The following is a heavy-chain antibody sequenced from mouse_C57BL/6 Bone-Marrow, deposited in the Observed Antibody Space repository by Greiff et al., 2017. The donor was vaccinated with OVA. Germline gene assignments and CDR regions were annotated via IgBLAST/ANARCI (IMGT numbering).Heavy chain of an antibody. CDR3: ATMIYYDYEGYAMDY. D-gene: IGHD2-4*01. J-gene: IGHJ4*01. CDR1: GYTFTSYW. Sequence: QVQLKESGAELVMPGASVKLSCKASGYTFTSYWMHWVKQRPGQGLEWIGEIDPSDSYTNYNQKFKGKSTLTVDKSSSTAYMQLSSLTSEDSAVYYCATMIYYDYEGYAMDYWGQGTSVTVSS. CDR2: IDPSDSYT. V-gene: IGHV1-69*01.